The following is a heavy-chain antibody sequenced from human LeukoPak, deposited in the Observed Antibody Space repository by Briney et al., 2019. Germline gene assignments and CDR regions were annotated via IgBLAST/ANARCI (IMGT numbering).Heavy chain of an antibody. Sequence: GGSLRLSCAASGFTFSSYGMHWVRQAPGKGLEWVALIWYDGSNKYYVDSVKGRFTISRDSSKKTMCLQMNSLRAEDTAVYFCARDRAMVPGKQWYFDLWGRGTLVTVSS. J-gene: IGHJ2*01. CDR3: ARDRAMVPGKQWYFDL. CDR2: IWYDGSNK. D-gene: IGHD3-10*01. CDR1: GFTFSSYG. V-gene: IGHV3-33*08.